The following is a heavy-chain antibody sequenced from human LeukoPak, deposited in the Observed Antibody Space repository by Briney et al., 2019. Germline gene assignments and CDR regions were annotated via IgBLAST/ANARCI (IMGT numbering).Heavy chain of an antibody. Sequence: SETLSLTCSVSGDSVTNTNYYWGWIRQPPGKGLEWIGNILYGERTYYSPSLQSRVTVSVDTSKYQFTLNLISVTAADTAVYFCARSNRGWYDAFDIWGQGTMVTVSS. CDR1: GDSVTNTNYY. CDR2: ILYGERT. D-gene: IGHD6-19*01. V-gene: IGHV4-39*01. J-gene: IGHJ3*02. CDR3: ARSNRGWYDAFDI.